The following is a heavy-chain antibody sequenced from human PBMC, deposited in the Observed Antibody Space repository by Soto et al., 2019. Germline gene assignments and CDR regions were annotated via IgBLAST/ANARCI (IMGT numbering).Heavy chain of an antibody. CDR2: IYSGGST. CDR1: GFTVSSNY. V-gene: IGHV3-53*01. J-gene: IGHJ6*02. Sequence: PGGSLRLSCAASGFTVSSNYMSWVRQAPGKGLEWVSVIYSGGSTYYADSVKGRFTISRDNSKNTLYLQMNSLRAEDTAVYYCARDKRNIIAARRNYYYGMDVWGQGTTVTVSS. D-gene: IGHD6-6*01. CDR3: ARDKRNIIAARRNYYYGMDV.